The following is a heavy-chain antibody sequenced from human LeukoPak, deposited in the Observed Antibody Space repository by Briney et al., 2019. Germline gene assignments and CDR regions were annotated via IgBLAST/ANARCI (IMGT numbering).Heavy chain of an antibody. CDR3: ARGGDIVVVPAALFDY. Sequence: ASVKVSCKASGYTFTGYGISWVRQAPGQGLEWMGWISAYNGNTNYAQKLQGRVTMTTDTSTSTAYMELRSLRSDDTAVYYCARGGDIVVVPAALFDYWGQGTLVTVSS. CDR1: GYTFTGYG. J-gene: IGHJ4*02. CDR2: ISAYNGNT. V-gene: IGHV1-18*01. D-gene: IGHD2-2*01.